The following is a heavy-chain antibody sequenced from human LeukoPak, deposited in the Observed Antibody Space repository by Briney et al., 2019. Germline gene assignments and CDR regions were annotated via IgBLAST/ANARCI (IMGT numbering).Heavy chain of an antibody. V-gene: IGHV1-8*03. CDR1: GYTFTSYD. CDR2: MNPNSGNT. Sequence: ASVKVSCKASGYTFTSYDINWVRQATGQGLEWMGWMNPNSGNTGYAQKFQGRVTITRNTSISTAYMELRSLRSDDTAVYYCARDWGYCSGGSCYLTKNTYYYYGMDVWGQGTTVTVSS. J-gene: IGHJ6*02. CDR3: ARDWGYCSGGSCYLTKNTYYYYGMDV. D-gene: IGHD2-15*01.